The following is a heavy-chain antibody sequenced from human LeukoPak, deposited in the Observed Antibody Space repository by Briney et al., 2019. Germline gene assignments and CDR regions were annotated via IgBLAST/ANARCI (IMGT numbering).Heavy chain of an antibody. Sequence: PGGSLRLSCAASGFTFSSYEMHWVRQAPGKGLEWVSYISSSGSTIYDADSVKGRFTISRDNAKNSLSLQMNSLRAEDTAVYYCARDGGGSYSAFDYWGQGTLVTVRS. CDR1: GFTFSSYE. CDR2: ISSSGSTI. CDR3: ARDGGGSYSAFDY. D-gene: IGHD1-26*01. V-gene: IGHV3-48*03. J-gene: IGHJ4*02.